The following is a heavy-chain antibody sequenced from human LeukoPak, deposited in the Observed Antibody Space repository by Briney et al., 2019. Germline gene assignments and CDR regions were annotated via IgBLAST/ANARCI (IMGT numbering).Heavy chain of an antibody. D-gene: IGHD2-2*01. CDR1: GGTFSSYA. CDR3: ARDIVVVRTAYYYYYGMDV. CDR2: IIPILGIA. J-gene: IGHJ6*02. Sequence: SVKVSCKASGGTFSSYAISWVRQAPGQGLEWMGRIIPILGIANYAQKFQGRVTITADKSTSTAYMELSSLRSEDTAVYYCARDIVVVRTAYYYYYGMDVWGQGTTVTVSS. V-gene: IGHV1-69*04.